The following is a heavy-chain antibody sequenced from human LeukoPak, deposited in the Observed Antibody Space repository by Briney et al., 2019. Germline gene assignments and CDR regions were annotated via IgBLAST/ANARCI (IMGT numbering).Heavy chain of an antibody. D-gene: IGHD3-22*01. V-gene: IGHV4-59*01. CDR1: GGSISSYY. J-gene: IGHJ3*02. CDR2: IYYSGST. CDR3: ARVRQAYYYDSSGYYPAFDI. Sequence: PSETLSLTCTVSGGSISSYYWSWIRQPPGKGLEWIGYIYYSGSTNYNPSLKSRVTISVDTSKNQFSLKLSSVTAADTAVYYCARVRQAYYYDSSGYYPAFDIWGQGTMVTVSS.